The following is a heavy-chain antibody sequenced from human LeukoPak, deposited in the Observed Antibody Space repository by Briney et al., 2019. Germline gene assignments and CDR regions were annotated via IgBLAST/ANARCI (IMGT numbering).Heavy chain of an antibody. Sequence: ASVKVSCKASGYTFTGYYMHWVRQAPGQGLEWMGWINPDSGGTNYAQKFQGRVTMTRDTSISTAYMELSRLRSYDTAVYYCARVRCSGGSCYEEGFLNYWGQGTLVTVSS. CDR2: INPDSGGT. CDR3: ARVRCSGGSCYEEGFLNY. CDR1: GYTFTGYY. D-gene: IGHD2-15*01. V-gene: IGHV1-2*02. J-gene: IGHJ4*02.